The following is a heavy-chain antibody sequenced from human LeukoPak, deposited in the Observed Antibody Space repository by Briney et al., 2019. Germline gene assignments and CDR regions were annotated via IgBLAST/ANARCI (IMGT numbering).Heavy chain of an antibody. V-gene: IGHV1-69*05. D-gene: IGHD1-26*01. J-gene: IGHJ6*03. CDR3: ASRGGNYVDHYYMDV. CDR1: GGTFSSYA. Sequence: GASVKVSCKASGGTFSSYAISWVRQAPGQGLEWMGGIIPIFGTANYAQKFQGRVTITTDESTSTAYMELSSLRSEDTAVYYCASRGGNYVDHYYMDVWGKGTTVTVSS. CDR2: IIPIFGTA.